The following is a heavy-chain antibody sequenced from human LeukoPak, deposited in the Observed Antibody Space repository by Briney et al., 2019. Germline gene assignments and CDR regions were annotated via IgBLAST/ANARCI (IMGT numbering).Heavy chain of an antibody. V-gene: IGHV1-2*02. CDR1: GYTFTDYY. D-gene: IGHD6-13*01. CDR2: INPHSGGR. Sequence: ASVQVSCKVSGYTFTDYYIHWVRQAPGQGLEWMGWINPHSGGRNLAQKFQGRVTMTRDTSITTAYLELSGLTSDDTAMYYCAKVRDRLSSFYPAAWGQGTLVSVSS. CDR3: AKVRDRLSSFYPAA. J-gene: IGHJ4*02.